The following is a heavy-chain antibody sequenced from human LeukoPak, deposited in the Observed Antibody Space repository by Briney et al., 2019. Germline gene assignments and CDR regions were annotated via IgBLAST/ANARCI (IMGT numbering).Heavy chain of an antibody. CDR2: IKQDGSLE. J-gene: IGHJ4*02. Sequence: GGSLRLSCAASGFTFENYWMHLVRQAPGKGPEWVANIKQDGSLEHYMDSVKGRFTISRDNAKNSLILQMDSLRAEDTAVYYCARWTGVIDSWGQGTLVTVSS. CDR3: ARWTGVIDS. V-gene: IGHV3-7*01. CDR1: GFTFENYW. D-gene: IGHD2-21*01.